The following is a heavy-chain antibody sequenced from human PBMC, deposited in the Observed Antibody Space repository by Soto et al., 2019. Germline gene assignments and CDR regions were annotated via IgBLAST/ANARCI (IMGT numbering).Heavy chain of an antibody. V-gene: IGHV1-69*13. D-gene: IGHD3-9*01. CDR3: AVEAPLRYFDWLTTALDY. CDR1: GGTFSSYA. CDR2: IIPIFGTA. Sequence: SVKVSCKASGGTFSSYAISWVRQAPGQGLEWMGGIIPIFGTANYAQKFQGRVTITADESTSTAYMELSSLRSEDTAVYYFAVEAPLRYFDWLTTALDYWGQGTLVTVSS. J-gene: IGHJ4*02.